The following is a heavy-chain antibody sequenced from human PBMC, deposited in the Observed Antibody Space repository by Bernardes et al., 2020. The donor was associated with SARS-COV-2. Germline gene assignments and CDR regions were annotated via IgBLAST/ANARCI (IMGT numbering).Heavy chain of an antibody. Sequence: SGTTLLKPTQTLTLTCPFSWFSLSPSGVAVGWIRHPPGKALEWLALIYSDDDKRYSPTLKSRLTVTKDTSKNQVVLTLTNVDPLDTATYYCTIRLVAVAAIWGYWGQGTLVTVSS. J-gene: IGHJ4*02. CDR2: IYSDDDK. V-gene: IGHV2-5*02. CDR3: TIRLVAVAAIWGY. D-gene: IGHD6-19*01. CDR1: WFSLSPSGVA.